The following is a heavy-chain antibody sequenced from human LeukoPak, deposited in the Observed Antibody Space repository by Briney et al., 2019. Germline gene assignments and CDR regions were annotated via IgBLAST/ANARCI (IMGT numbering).Heavy chain of an antibody. Sequence: ASVKVSCKASGYTFTGYYMHWVRQAPGQGPEWMGWINPNSGGTSYALKFQGRVTMTSDTSISTAYMDLSRLRSDDTAVYYCARGSYYDSSGYSGVRLFDYWGQGTLVTVSS. CDR3: ARGSYYDSSGYSGVRLFDY. CDR1: GYTFTGYY. J-gene: IGHJ4*02. V-gene: IGHV1-2*02. CDR2: INPNSGGT. D-gene: IGHD3-22*01.